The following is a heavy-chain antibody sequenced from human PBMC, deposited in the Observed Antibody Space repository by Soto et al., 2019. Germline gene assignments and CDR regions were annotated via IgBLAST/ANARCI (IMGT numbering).Heavy chain of an antibody. CDR1: GFTFSNFS. D-gene: IGHD2-2*02. V-gene: IGHV3-21*01. CDR3: AREYTAWPLAYGLDV. CDR2: ISSRSDI. Sequence: PVGSLRLSCVVSGFTFSNFSINWVRQAPGKGLEWVSSISSRSDIYYADSLKGRFTISRDNAKNSVSLQMNSLRAEDTAVYYCAREYTAWPLAYGLDVWGQGTTVTVSS. J-gene: IGHJ6*02.